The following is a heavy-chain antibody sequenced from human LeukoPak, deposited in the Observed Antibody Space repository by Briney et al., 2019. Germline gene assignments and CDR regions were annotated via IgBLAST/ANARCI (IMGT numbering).Heavy chain of an antibody. D-gene: IGHD6-13*01. Sequence: PGGSLRLSCAASGFTFSNSWMHWVRQAPGKGPVWVPLINTDGSDTTYADSVKGRFTISRDNAKNTLHLEMNSLRAEDTAVYYCVRGYSNIWHNWFDPWGQGTLVTVPS. CDR2: INTDGSDT. V-gene: IGHV3-74*01. J-gene: IGHJ5*02. CDR3: VRGYSNIWHNWFDP. CDR1: GFTFSNSW.